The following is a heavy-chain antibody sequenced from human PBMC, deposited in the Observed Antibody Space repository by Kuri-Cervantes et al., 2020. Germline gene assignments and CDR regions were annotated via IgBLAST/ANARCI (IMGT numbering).Heavy chain of an antibody. V-gene: IGHV1-2*02. J-gene: IGHJ5*02. CDR2: INPNRGGT. D-gene: IGHD6-25*01. Sequence: ASVKVSCKASGYTFTAYYMHWVRQAPGQGLEWMGWINPNRGGTDYAQTFQGRVTMTRDTSISTAYMELSRLRSDDTAVYYCARDVRVGSNWFDPWGQGTLVTVSS. CDR3: ARDVRVGSNWFDP. CDR1: GYTFTAYY.